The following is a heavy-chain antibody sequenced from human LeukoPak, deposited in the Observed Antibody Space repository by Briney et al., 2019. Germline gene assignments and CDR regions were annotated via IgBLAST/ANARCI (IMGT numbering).Heavy chain of an antibody. Sequence: SETLSLTCIVSGGSLTTDYWSWVRQPAGKGLEWIGRVYISGSTDYNSSLKSRVTMSMDTSKNQFFLRLSSVTAADSAVYYCARLVSNSGSYSLYFDDWGQGTLVTVSS. J-gene: IGHJ4*02. V-gene: IGHV4-4*07. D-gene: IGHD3-10*01. CDR3: ARLVSNSGSYSLYFDD. CDR1: GGSLTTDY. CDR2: VYISGST.